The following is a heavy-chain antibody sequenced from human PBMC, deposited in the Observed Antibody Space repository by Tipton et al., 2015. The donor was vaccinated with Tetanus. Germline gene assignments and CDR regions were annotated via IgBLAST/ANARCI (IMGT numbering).Heavy chain of an antibody. Sequence: QLVQSGSEMKEPGASVKVSCKASGYNFVNFGITWVRQAPGQGLEWVGWISAYNGKTKYAQKLQGRVTMTTNRSASTAYMDLRRLRPDDTSVYYCAGVQEQRIYFYVMDVWGQGTTVPVS. CDR3: AGVQEQRIYFYVMDV. CDR2: ISAYNGKT. CDR1: GYNFVNFG. V-gene: IGHV1-18*01. D-gene: IGHD6-25*01. J-gene: IGHJ6*02.